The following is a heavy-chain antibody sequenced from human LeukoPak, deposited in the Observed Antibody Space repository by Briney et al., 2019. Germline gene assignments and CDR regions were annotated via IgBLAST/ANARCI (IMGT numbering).Heavy chain of an antibody. J-gene: IGHJ4*02. CDR2: IYSGGST. Sequence: GGSLRLSCAASGFTFRNYAMNWVRQAPGKGLEWVSVIYSGGSTYYADSVKGRFTISRDNAKNSLYLQMNSLRAEDTAVYYCARDPCHGALDYWGQGALVTVSS. CDR3: ARDPCHGALDY. CDR1: GFTFRNYA. V-gene: IGHV3-69-1*02. D-gene: IGHD2-2*01.